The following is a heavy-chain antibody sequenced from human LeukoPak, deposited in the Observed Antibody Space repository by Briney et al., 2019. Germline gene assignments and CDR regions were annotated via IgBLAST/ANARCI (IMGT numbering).Heavy chain of an antibody. Sequence: GGSLRLSCAASAFPFSDYYMNWIRQAPGKGLEWVSYISTSGSTKNYADSVKGRFTISRDNAKNSLYLQMNSLRAEDTAVYYCARRAGDLLTGYYFAYWGQGTLVTVSS. CDR2: ISTSGSTK. D-gene: IGHD3-9*01. J-gene: IGHJ4*02. V-gene: IGHV3-11*01. CDR3: ARRAGDLLTGYYFAY. CDR1: AFPFSDYY.